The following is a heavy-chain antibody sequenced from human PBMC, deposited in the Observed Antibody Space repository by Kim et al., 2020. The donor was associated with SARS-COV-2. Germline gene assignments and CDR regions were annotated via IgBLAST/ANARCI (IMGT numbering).Heavy chain of an antibody. CDR3: ARDQRPNCSGGSCYLIPDHYYYYYGMDV. J-gene: IGHJ6*02. CDR1: GFTFSSYS. V-gene: IGHV3-48*02. CDR2: ISSSSSTI. D-gene: IGHD2-15*01. Sequence: GGSLRLSCAASGFTFSSYSMNWVRQAPGKGLEWVSYISSSSSTIYYADSVKGRFTISRDNAKNSLYLQMNSLRDEDTAVYYCARDQRPNCSGGSCYLIPDHYYYYYGMDVWGQGTTVTVSS.